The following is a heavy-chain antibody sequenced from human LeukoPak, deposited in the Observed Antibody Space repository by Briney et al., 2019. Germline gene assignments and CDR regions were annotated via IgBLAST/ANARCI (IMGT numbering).Heavy chain of an antibody. CDR1: GYLFTGYH. D-gene: IGHD3-9*01. CDR3: ARGEGKRYFDWFFF. J-gene: IGHJ4*02. CDR2: INLNNGAA. Sequence: GASVKVSCKASGYLFTGYHMHWVRQAPGQGLEWMGWINLNNGAADFAQKFQGRVTMTRDTSISTAYMELSRLRADDTAVYFCARGEGKRYFDWFFFWGQGTLVTVSS. V-gene: IGHV1-2*02.